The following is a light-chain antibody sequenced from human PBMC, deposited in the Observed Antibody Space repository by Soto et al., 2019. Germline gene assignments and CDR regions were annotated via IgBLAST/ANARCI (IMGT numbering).Light chain of an antibody. J-gene: IGLJ1*01. Sequence: QLVLTQPASVSGSPGQSITISCTGTSSDVGGYNYVSWYQQHPGKAPKLMIYEVSNRPSGVSNRFSGSKSGNTASLTISGLQAEDEADYYCQSYDSSLTGSVFGTGTKLTVL. V-gene: IGLV2-14*01. CDR2: EVS. CDR1: SSDVGGYNY. CDR3: QSYDSSLTGSV.